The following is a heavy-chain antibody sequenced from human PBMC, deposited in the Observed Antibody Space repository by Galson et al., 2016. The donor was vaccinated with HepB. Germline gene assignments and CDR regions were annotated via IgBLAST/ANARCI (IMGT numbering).Heavy chain of an antibody. CDR3: AKGVGVVISSGYFDY. V-gene: IGHV3-30*18. J-gene: IGHJ4*02. CDR2: ISFDGSNA. CDR1: GFIFSNYG. D-gene: IGHD3-3*01. Sequence: SLRLSCAASGFIFSNYGMHWVHQAPGKGLEWVAVISFDGSNAYYGDSVKGRFTISRDNSKNTLSLQMNSLRAEDTAVYYCAKGVGVVISSGYFDYWGQGTLVTVAS.